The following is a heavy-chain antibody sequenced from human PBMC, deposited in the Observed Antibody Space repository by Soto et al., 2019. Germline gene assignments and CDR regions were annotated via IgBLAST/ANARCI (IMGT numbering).Heavy chain of an antibody. J-gene: IGHJ4*02. Sequence: SETLSLTCTVSGGSISSYYWSWIRQPPGKGLEWIGYIYYSGSTNYNPSPKSRVTISVDTSKDQFSLKLSSVTAADTAVYYCASGLGYCSSTSCPSPLYFDYWGQGTLVTVSS. V-gene: IGHV4-59*01. D-gene: IGHD2-2*01. CDR2: IYYSGST. CDR3: ASGLGYCSSTSCPSPLYFDY. CDR1: GGSISSYY.